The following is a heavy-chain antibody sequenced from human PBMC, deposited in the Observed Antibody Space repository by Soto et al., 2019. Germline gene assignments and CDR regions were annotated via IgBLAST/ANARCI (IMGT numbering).Heavy chain of an antibody. CDR3: ARGGGGIQLWPTFHY. J-gene: IGHJ4*02. Sequence: QVQLVQSGAEVKKPGASVKVSCKASGYTFTSYVIHWVRQAPGQRLEWMGWINAGNLNTRYSENLQGRVSIVRDTAASTVYMELSSLRSEDTAVYYCARGGGGIQLWPTFHYWGQGTLVTVSS. CDR2: INAGNLNT. V-gene: IGHV1-3*01. CDR1: GYTFTSYV. D-gene: IGHD5-18*01.